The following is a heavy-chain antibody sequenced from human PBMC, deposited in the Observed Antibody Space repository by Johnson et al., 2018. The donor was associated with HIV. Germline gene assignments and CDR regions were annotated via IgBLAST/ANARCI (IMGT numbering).Heavy chain of an antibody. D-gene: IGHD2-15*01. Sequence: VQLVESGGGVVRPGGSLRLSCAASGFTFEDHDMSWVRQIPGKGLEWVSGINWNGASTGYADSVKGRFTISRDNAKNSLYLQMNSLRAEDTAVYYCARAGRLGYCSGGSCYSPAFDIWGQGTMVTVS. J-gene: IGHJ3*02. CDR3: ARAGRLGYCSGGSCYSPAFDI. CDR1: GFTFEDHD. V-gene: IGHV3-20*04. CDR2: INWNGAST.